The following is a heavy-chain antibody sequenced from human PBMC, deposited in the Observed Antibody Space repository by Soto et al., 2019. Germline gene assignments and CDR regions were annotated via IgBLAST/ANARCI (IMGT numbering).Heavy chain of an antibody. V-gene: IGHV1-69*06. CDR3: ARAHDFYVWGSYRFFPPDY. CDR1: GGTFSSYA. CDR2: IIPIFGTA. J-gene: IGHJ4*02. Sequence: QVQLVQSGAEVKKPGSSVKVSCKASGGTFSSYAISWVRQAPGQGLEWMGGIIPIFGTANYAQKFQGRVTITADKSTSTAYMELSILRSEDTAVYYCARAHDFYVWGSYRFFPPDYWGQGTLVTVSS. D-gene: IGHD3-16*02.